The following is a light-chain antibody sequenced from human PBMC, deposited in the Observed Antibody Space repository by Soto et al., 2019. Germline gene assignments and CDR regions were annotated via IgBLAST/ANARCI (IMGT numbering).Light chain of an antibody. CDR3: SSYTTTSTLV. J-gene: IGLJ3*02. CDR1: NRDVGSYNL. CDR2: EVR. Sequence: QSALTQPASVSGSPGQSITIACTGTNRDVGSYNLVSWYHQRPGEAPKLIISEVRNRPSGISYRFTGSKSGNTASLTISGLQAEDEADYYCSSYTTTSTLVFGGGTKLTVL. V-gene: IGLV2-14*01.